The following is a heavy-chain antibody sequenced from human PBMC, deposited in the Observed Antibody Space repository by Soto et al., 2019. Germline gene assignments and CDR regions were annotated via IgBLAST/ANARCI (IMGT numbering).Heavy chain of an antibody. V-gene: IGHV3-23*01. D-gene: IGHD5-12*01. CDR1: GFTFSDYA. CDR2: IGGSGGST. CDR3: VRDKVGVDVYYFDY. Sequence: SLRLSCAASGFTFSDYAMSWVRQAPGKGLEWVSGIGGSGGSTYYADSVTGRFTISRDRSKNILYLQMNSLRAEDTALYYCVRDKVGVDVYYFDYWGLGTLVTVS. J-gene: IGHJ4*02.